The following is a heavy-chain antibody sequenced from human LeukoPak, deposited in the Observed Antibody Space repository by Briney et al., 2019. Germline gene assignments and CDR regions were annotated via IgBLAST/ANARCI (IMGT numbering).Heavy chain of an antibody. D-gene: IGHD5-18*01. CDR2: ISSSSSYI. CDR1: GFTFSSYS. V-gene: IGHV3-21*01. CDR3: ARDRLSAGYASGFDY. Sequence: TGGSLRLSCAASGFTFSSYSMNWVRQAPGKGLEWVSSISSSSSYIYYADSVKGRFTISRDNAKNSLYLQMNSLRAEDTAVYYCARDRLSAGYASGFDYWGQGTLVTVSS. J-gene: IGHJ4*02.